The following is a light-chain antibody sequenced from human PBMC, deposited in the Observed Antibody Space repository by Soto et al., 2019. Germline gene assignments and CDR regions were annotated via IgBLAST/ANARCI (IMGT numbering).Light chain of an antibody. CDR1: QRVARW. Sequence: DIQMTQSPSTLTASVGDRAIITCRASQRVARWLAWYQQKPGKAPKVLISGASNLESGVPSRFSGSGFGTQFTLTISSLQPDDSATYYCQQYDINWTFGQGTKVEI. CDR3: QQYDINWT. CDR2: GAS. V-gene: IGKV1-5*01. J-gene: IGKJ1*01.